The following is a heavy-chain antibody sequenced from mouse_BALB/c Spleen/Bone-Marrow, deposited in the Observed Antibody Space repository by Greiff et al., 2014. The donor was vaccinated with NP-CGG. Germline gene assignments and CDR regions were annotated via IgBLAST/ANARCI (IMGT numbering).Heavy chain of an antibody. CDR1: GYPITSDYA. D-gene: IGHD1-1*01. CDR2: ISYSGST. CDR3: AREGVYYGSIAY. Sequence: EVKLEESGPGLVKPSQSLSLTCTVTGYPITSDYAWNWIRQLPGNKLEWMGYISYSGSTSYNPSLKSRISITRDTSKNQFFLQLNSVTTEDTATYYCAREGVYYGSIAYWGQGTLVTVSA. J-gene: IGHJ3*01. V-gene: IGHV3-2*02.